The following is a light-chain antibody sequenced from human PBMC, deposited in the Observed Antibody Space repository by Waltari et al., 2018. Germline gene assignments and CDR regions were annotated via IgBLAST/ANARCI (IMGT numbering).Light chain of an antibody. V-gene: IGKV2-28*01. Sequence: DLMMIQSPLSLSVTHGEPGSISCTSSQSLLHSSGRTFLDWFWQKPGQSPQLLIYLVSNRASGVPDRFSGSGSGTDFTLKISRVEAEDVGVYFCMQARQTPWTFGQGTKVEIK. CDR3: MQARQTPWT. J-gene: IGKJ1*01. CDR1: QSLLHSSGRTF. CDR2: LVS.